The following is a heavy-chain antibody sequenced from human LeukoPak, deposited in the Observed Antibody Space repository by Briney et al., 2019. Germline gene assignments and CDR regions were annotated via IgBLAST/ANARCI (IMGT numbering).Heavy chain of an antibody. CDR1: GYRFTGYY. CDR2: INPTSGAT. J-gene: IGHJ4*02. D-gene: IGHD1-26*01. Sequence: ASVKVSCKASGYRFTGYYMHWVRQAPGQGPEWMGWINPTSGATRYARKFQDRVTMTRNTSIATDYMELTRLTSDDTAVYYCAREGGATGTHFDYWGQGTLVTVSS. V-gene: IGHV1-2*02. CDR3: AREGGATGTHFDY.